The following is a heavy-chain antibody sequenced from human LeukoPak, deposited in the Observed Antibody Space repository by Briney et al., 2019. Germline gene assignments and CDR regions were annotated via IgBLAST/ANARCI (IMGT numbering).Heavy chain of an antibody. CDR1: GDSISSSHW. J-gene: IGHJ5*02. CDR3: ARSLGAKRWLQFGGWFDP. Sequence: SETLSLTCAVSGDSISSSHWWSWVRQSPGKGLEWIGEIYHSGNTNYNPSLKSRVTISVDTSKNQFSLKLSSVTAADTAVYYCARSLGAKRWLQFGGWFDPWGQGTLVTVSS. D-gene: IGHD5-24*01. CDR2: IYHSGNT. V-gene: IGHV4-4*02.